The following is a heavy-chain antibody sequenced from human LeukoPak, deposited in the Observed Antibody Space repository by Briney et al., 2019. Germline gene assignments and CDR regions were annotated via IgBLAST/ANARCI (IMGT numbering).Heavy chain of an antibody. CDR3: RQGKGSYSRAWYAFHY. CDR2: IYSGGDT. Sequence: GGSLKLSCAASGFNVRSSYMSWVRQVPGKGLEWVSVIYSGGDTHYADPVKGRFTVSRDNNKNTLFLQMNSLKAEDTAIYFARQGKGSYSRAWYAFHYWGQGAPVTVSS. V-gene: IGHV3-53*01. CDR1: GFNVRSSY. D-gene: IGHD6-19*01. J-gene: IGHJ4*02.